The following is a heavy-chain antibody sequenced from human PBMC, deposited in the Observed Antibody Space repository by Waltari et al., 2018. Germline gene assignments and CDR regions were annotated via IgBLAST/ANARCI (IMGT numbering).Heavy chain of an antibody. V-gene: IGHV1-69*13. Sequence: QVQLVQSGAEVKKPGSSVKVSCKASGGTFSSYAISWVRQAPGQGLEWMGGIIPIFGTANYAQSFKGRVTITADESTSTAYMELSSLRSEDTAVYYCARDCTGGVCYFGRGHTNPPYYYYGMDVWGQGTTVTVSS. CDR1: GGTFSSYA. CDR2: IIPIFGTA. D-gene: IGHD2-8*02. J-gene: IGHJ6*02. CDR3: ARDCTGGVCYFGRGHTNPPYYYYGMDV.